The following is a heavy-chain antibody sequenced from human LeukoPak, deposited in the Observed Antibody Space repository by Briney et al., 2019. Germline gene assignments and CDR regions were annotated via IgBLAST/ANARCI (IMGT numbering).Heavy chain of an antibody. V-gene: IGHV1-18*04. Sequence: ASVKVSCKASGYTFTSDGISWVRQAPGQGLEWLGWISAYNGNTNYAQKLQGRVTMTTDASTSTAYMELRSLRSDDTAVYYCARVITMVRGVIAVVTAIHPPDYWGQGTLVTVSS. CDR2: ISAYNGNT. D-gene: IGHD3-10*01. CDR1: GYTFTSDG. J-gene: IGHJ4*02. CDR3: ARVITMVRGVIAVVTAIHPPDY.